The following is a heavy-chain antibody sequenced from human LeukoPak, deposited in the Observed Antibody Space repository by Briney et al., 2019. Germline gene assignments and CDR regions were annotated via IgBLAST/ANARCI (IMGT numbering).Heavy chain of an antibody. Sequence: PGQSLRLSCAASGFTFSSYGMHWVRQAPGKGLEWVAVISYDGSNKYYADSVKGRFTISRDNSKNTLYLQMNSLRAEDTAVYYCAKDDYDSSGYYHGLDYWGQGTLVTVSS. J-gene: IGHJ4*02. V-gene: IGHV3-30*18. D-gene: IGHD3-22*01. CDR1: GFTFSSYG. CDR3: AKDDYDSSGYYHGLDY. CDR2: ISYDGSNK.